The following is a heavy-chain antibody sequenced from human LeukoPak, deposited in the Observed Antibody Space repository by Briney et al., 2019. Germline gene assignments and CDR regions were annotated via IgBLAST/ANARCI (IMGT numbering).Heavy chain of an antibody. Sequence: SETLSLTCTVSGGSISSYYWSWIRQPPGKGLEWIGYIYYSGSTNYNPSLKSRVTISEDTSKNQFSLKLSSVTAADTAVYYCARVIVGYYYGMDVWGQGTTVTVSS. CDR3: ARVIVGYYYGMDV. D-gene: IGHD2/OR15-2a*01. V-gene: IGHV4-59*01. J-gene: IGHJ6*02. CDR2: IYYSGST. CDR1: GGSISSYY.